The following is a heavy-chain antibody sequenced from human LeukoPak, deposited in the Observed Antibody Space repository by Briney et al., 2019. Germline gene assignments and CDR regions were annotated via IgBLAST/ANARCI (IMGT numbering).Heavy chain of an antibody. J-gene: IGHJ4*02. D-gene: IGHD5-24*01. CDR2: IIPILGIA. CDR3: ARGLGPDGYPDY. Sequence: ASVKVSCKASGGTFSSYAISWVRQAPGQGLERMGRIIPILGIANYAQKFQGRVTITADKSTSTAYMELSSLRSEDTAVYYCARGLGPDGYPDYWGQGTLVTVSS. CDR1: GGTFSSYA. V-gene: IGHV1-69*04.